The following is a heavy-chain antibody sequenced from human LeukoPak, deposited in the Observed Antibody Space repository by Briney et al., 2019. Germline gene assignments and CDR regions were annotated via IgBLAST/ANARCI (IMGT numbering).Heavy chain of an antibody. D-gene: IGHD6-25*01. CDR3: AKYQRADSYYYAMDV. J-gene: IGHJ6*02. CDR1: GYTFSSYA. V-gene: IGHV3-23*01. Sequence: GGSLRLSCAASGYTFSSYAMSWVRQAPRKGLEWVSAIGGSGGSTYYADSVKGRFTISRDNSKSTLYLQMNSLRAEDTALYSCAKYQRADSYYYAMDVWGQGTTVTVSS. CDR2: IGGSGGST.